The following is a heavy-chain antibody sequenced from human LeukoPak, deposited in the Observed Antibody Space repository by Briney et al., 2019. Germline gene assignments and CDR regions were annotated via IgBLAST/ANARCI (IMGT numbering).Heavy chain of an antibody. D-gene: IGHD6-19*01. Sequence: GGSLRLSCAASGFTFSSYSMNWVRQAPGKGLEWVSSISSSSSYIYYADSVKGRFTVSRDNAKNSLYLQMNSLRAEDTAVYYCARGHGLSGWPPVDWFDPWGQGTLVTVSS. CDR2: ISSSSSYI. CDR3: ARGHGLSGWPPVDWFDP. V-gene: IGHV3-21*01. J-gene: IGHJ5*02. CDR1: GFTFSSYS.